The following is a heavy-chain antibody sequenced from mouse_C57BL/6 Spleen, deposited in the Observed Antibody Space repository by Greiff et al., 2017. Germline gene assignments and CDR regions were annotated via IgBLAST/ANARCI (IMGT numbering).Heavy chain of an antibody. Sequence: VQLQQSGPELVKPGASVKISCKASGYTFTDYYMNWVKQSHGKSLEWIGDINPNNGGTSYNQKFKGKATLTVDKSSSTAYMELRSLTSEDSAVYYCARLNGNLFAYWGQGTLVTVSA. J-gene: IGHJ3*01. CDR1: GYTFTDYY. CDR2: INPNNGGT. V-gene: IGHV1-26*01. CDR3: ARLNGNLFAY. D-gene: IGHD2-1*01.